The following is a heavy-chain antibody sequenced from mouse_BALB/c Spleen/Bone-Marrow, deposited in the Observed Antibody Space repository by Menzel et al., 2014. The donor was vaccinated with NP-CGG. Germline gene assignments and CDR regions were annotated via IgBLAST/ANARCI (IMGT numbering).Heavy chain of an antibody. J-gene: IGHJ3*01. V-gene: IGHV2-9*02. CDR2: IWAGGST. CDR1: GFSLTSYG. CDR3: ARARLGCFAY. D-gene: IGHD4-1*01. Sequence: VQLQESGPGLVALSQSLSITCTVSGFSLTSYGVHWVRQPPGKGLEWLGVIWAGGSTNYNSALMSRLSISKDNSKSQVFLKMNSLQTDDTAMYYCARARLGCFAYWGQGTLVTVSA.